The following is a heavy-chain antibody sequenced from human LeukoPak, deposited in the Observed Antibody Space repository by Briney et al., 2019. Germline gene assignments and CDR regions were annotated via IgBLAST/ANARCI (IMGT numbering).Heavy chain of an antibody. CDR1: GFTFSSYW. V-gene: IGHV3-7*01. CDR3: ARTDFSTYYYDSSGYLPDY. J-gene: IGHJ4*02. D-gene: IGHD3-22*01. Sequence: GGSLRLSYAASGFTFSSYWMSWVRQAPGKGLEWVANIEQDGSEKYYVDSVKGRFTISRDNAKNSLYLQMNSLRAEDTAVYYCARTDFSTYYYDSSGYLPDYWGQGTLVTVSS. CDR2: IEQDGSEK.